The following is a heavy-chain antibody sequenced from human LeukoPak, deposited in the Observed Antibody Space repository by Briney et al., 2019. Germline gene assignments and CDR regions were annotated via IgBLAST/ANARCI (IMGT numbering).Heavy chain of an antibody. V-gene: IGHV1-2*02. CDR3: ARRCDTSSYYTYYFDY. CDR2: INPNSGGT. Sequence: GASVKVSCKAFGYTXTAYYIHGVRQAPGQGLEWMGWINPNSGGTNYAQKFQGRVTMTRDTSISTAYMELSRLRSDDTALYFCARRCDTSSYYTYYFDYWGQGTLVTVSS. J-gene: IGHJ4*02. D-gene: IGHD3-22*01. CDR1: GYTXTAYY.